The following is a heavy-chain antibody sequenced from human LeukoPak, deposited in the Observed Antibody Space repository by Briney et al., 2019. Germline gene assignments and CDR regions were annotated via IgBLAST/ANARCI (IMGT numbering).Heavy chain of an antibody. Sequence: SQTLSLTCAVSGGSISSGSYYWSWIRQPAGKGLEWIGRIYTSGSTNYNPSLKSRVTISVDTSKNQFSLKLSSVTAAATAVYYCARADYYYDSSGHTGPFDYWGQGTLVTVSS. V-gene: IGHV4-61*02. CDR2: IYTSGST. D-gene: IGHD3-22*01. J-gene: IGHJ4*02. CDR3: ARADYYYDSSGHTGPFDY. CDR1: GGSISSGSYY.